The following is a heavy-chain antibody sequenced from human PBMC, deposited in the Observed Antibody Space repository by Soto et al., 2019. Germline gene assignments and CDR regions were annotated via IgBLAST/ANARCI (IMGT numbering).Heavy chain of an antibody. D-gene: IGHD3-22*01. CDR3: ARSSGYYDSSGYHDY. J-gene: IGHJ4*02. V-gene: IGHV4-59*01. Sequence: LSLTCTVSGGSISSYYWSWIRQPPGKGLEWIGYIYYSGSTNYNPSLKSRVTISVDTSKNQFSLKLSSVTAADTAVYYCARSSGYYDSSGYHDYWGQGTLVTVSS. CDR1: GGSISSYY. CDR2: IYYSGST.